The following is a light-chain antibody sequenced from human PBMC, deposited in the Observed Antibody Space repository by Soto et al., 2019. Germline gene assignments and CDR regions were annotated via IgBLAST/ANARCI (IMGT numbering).Light chain of an antibody. CDR1: SSNIGSNT. Sequence: QAVVTQPPSASGTPGQRVTISCSGSSSNIGSNTVNWYQQVPGTAPNLVIYNSNQRPSGVPDRFSGSKSGSSASLAISGLQSEDEGDYYCAVWDDSLNVVVFGGGTKVTVL. V-gene: IGLV1-44*01. CDR2: NSN. J-gene: IGLJ3*02. CDR3: AVWDDSLNVVV.